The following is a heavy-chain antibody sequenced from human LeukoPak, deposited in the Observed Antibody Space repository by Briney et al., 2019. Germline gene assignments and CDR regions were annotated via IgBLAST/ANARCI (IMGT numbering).Heavy chain of an antibody. CDR2: IYYSGST. V-gene: IGHV4-61*01. CDR1: GGSVSSGSYY. Sequence: PSETLSLTCTVSGGSVSSGSYYWSWIRQPPGKGLEWIGYIYYSGSTNYNPSLKSRVTISVDTSKNQFSLKLSSVTAADTAVYYCARVRSIAALSDYWGQGTLVTVSS. D-gene: IGHD6-6*01. CDR3: ARVRSIAALSDY. J-gene: IGHJ4*02.